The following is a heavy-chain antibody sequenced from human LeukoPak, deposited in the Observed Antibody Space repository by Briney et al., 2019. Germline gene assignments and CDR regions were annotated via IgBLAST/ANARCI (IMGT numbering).Heavy chain of an antibody. Sequence: LRASVKVSCKASGYTFTSYDINWVRQATGQGLEWMGWMNPNSGNTGYAQKFQGRVTITRNTSISTAYMELSGLRSEDTAVYYCARGSSGWYKDAFDIWGQGTMVTVSS. CDR1: GYTFTSYD. D-gene: IGHD6-19*01. CDR3: ARGSSGWYKDAFDI. J-gene: IGHJ3*02. CDR2: MNPNSGNT. V-gene: IGHV1-8*03.